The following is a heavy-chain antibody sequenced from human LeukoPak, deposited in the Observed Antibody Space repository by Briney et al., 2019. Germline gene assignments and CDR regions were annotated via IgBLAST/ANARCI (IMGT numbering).Heavy chain of an antibody. CDR2: INPDGSST. J-gene: IGHJ4*02. D-gene: IGHD6-6*01. CDR1: GFTLSDYW. Sequence: GGSLRLSCAASGFTLSDYWMHWVRQGPGKGLVWVSRINPDGSSTNDADFVKGRFTISRDNAKNTLNRQMNSLRAEDRAVYYCVRSTAVLPFDYWGQGIPVTVSS. CDR3: VRSTAVLPFDY. V-gene: IGHV3-74*01.